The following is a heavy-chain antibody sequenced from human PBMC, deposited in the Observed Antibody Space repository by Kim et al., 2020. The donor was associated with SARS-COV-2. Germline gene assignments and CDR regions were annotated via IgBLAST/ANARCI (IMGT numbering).Heavy chain of an antibody. V-gene: IGHV1-46*03. CDR3: AREGRASGKGFDY. Sequence: AQKIQGRVTMTRDTSTSTVYMELSSLRSEDTAVYYCAREGRASGKGFDYWGQGTLVTVSS. D-gene: IGHD3-10*01. J-gene: IGHJ4*02.